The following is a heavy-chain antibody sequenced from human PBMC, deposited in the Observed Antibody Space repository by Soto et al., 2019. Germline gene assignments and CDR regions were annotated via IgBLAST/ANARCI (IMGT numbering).Heavy chain of an antibody. CDR3: ARGGSPYWYFDL. CDR2: INAGNGNT. CDR1: GYTFTNYA. D-gene: IGHD1-26*01. V-gene: IGHV1-3*01. Sequence: ASVKFSCKASGYTFTNYAMHWVRQAPGQRLEWMGWINAGNGNTKYSQKFQGRVTITRDTSASTAYMELSSLRSEDTAVYYCARGGSPYWYFDLWGRGTLVTVS. J-gene: IGHJ2*01.